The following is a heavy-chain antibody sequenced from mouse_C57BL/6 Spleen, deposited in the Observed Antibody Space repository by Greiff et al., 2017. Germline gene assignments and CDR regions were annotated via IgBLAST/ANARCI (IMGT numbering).Heavy chain of an antibody. CDR3: ARSIFKLGYFDY. J-gene: IGHJ2*01. CDR2: IHPNSGST. Sequence: QVQLQQPGAELVKPGASVKLSCKASGYTFTSYWMHWVKQRPGQGLEWIGMIHPNSGSTNYNEKFKSKATLTVDKSSSTAYMQLSSLTSEDSAVYYCARSIFKLGYFDYWGQGTTLTVSS. CDR1: GYTFTSYW. V-gene: IGHV1-64*01.